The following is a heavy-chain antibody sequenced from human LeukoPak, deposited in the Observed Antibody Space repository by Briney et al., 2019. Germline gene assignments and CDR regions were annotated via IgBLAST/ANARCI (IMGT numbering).Heavy chain of an antibody. V-gene: IGHV3-30*02. CDR2: IQDDGTAK. CDR1: GFTSGTYG. Sequence: GGSMRLSCDTSGFTSGTYGMHWVRQAPGKGLEWVAFIQDDGTAKYNADSVKGRFTISRDNSKSTLFLQMSNLRAEDTAMYYCAKERGYYRTYSSWGRPFDYWGPGTLVTVSS. CDR3: AKERGYYRTYSSWGRPFDY. J-gene: IGHJ4*02. D-gene: IGHD3-16*01.